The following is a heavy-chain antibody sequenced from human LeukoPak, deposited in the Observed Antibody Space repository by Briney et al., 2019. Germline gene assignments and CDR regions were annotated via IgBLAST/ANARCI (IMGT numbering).Heavy chain of an antibody. D-gene: IGHD1-7*01. CDR2: IYYSGST. CDR3: ARHQTTFDY. V-gene: IGHV4-59*08. J-gene: IGHJ4*02. CDR1: GGSISSYY. Sequence: KSSETLSLTCTVSGGSISSYYCRWIRQPPGKGLEWIGYIYYSGSTNYNPSLKSRVTISVDTSKNQFSLKLSSVTAADAAVYYCARHQTTFDYWGQGTLVTVSS.